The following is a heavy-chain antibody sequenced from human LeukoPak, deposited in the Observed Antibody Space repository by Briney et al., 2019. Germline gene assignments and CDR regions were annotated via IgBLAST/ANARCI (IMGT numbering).Heavy chain of an antibody. J-gene: IGHJ4*02. CDR1: GFTFSSYT. CDR3: AKEIYSSLDY. V-gene: IGHV3-21*04. Sequence: GGSLRLSCAASGFTFSSYTMNWVRQAPGKGLEWVSSITTTSSYIYYADSVKGRFTISRDNAKSSLFLQMNSLRAEDTALYYCAKEIYSSLDYWGQGTLVTVSS. D-gene: IGHD6-13*01. CDR2: ITTTSSYI.